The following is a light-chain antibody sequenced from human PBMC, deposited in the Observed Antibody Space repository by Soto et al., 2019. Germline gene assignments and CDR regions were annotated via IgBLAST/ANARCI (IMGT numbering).Light chain of an antibody. Sequence: ALTQPPSASGSPGQSVTLSCTGTSSDVGSNHYVSWYQHHPGRAPKLIIYEDTKRPSGIPDRFSGSKSGDTASLTVSGLLAEDEADYYCCSYAGINNFEVFGGGTQLTVL. CDR2: EDT. V-gene: IGLV2-8*01. CDR3: CSYAGINNFEV. CDR1: SSDVGSNHY. J-gene: IGLJ2*01.